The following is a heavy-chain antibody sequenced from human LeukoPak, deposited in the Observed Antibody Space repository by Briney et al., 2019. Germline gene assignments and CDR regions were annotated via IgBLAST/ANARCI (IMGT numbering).Heavy chain of an antibody. CDR2: IYYSGST. CDR3: ARDRIAVAKIRRGDAFDI. D-gene: IGHD6-19*01. V-gene: IGHV4-59*01. CDR1: GGSISSYY. Sequence: SETLSLTCTVSGGSISSYYWSWIRQPPGKGLEWIGYIYYSGSTNYNPSLKSRVTISVDTSKNQFSLKLSSVTAADTAVYYCARDRIAVAKIRRGDAFDIWGQGTMVTVSS. J-gene: IGHJ3*02.